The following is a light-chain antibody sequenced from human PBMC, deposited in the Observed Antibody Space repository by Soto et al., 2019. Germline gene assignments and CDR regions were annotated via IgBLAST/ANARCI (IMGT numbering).Light chain of an antibody. Sequence: EMVVTQSPATLSVSPGERATLSCRASQDVSSNLAWYQQKPGQAPSLLIYGASTRATGTPARFSGSGSGTDFTLTISSLEPEDFAVYYCQQRSSAITFGQGTRLEIK. CDR2: GAS. CDR1: QDVSSN. J-gene: IGKJ5*01. CDR3: QQRSSAIT. V-gene: IGKV3D-11*01.